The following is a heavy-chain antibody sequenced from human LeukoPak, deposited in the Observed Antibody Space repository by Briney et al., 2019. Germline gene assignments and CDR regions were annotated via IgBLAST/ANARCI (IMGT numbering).Heavy chain of an antibody. Sequence: GGSLRLSCAASGFSFVKYWMTWVRQAPGKGLEWVANIKQDGSVKYYVDSLNGRFTVSRGNARNSLYLQMNSLGAEDTAVYYCARIGYSSSSLDYWGQGTQVTVSS. CDR1: GFSFVKYW. CDR3: ARIGYSSSSLDY. D-gene: IGHD6-6*01. J-gene: IGHJ4*02. CDR2: IKQDGSVK. V-gene: IGHV3-7*01.